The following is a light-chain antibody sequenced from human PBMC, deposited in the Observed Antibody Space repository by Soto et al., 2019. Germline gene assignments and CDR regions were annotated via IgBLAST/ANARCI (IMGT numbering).Light chain of an antibody. CDR1: SSDVGGYNY. V-gene: IGLV2-11*01. Sequence: SALTQPRSVSGSPGQSVTISCTGTSSDVGGYNYVSWYQQHPGKAPKLMIYDVSKRPSGVPDRFSGSKSGNTASLTISGLQSDDEADYYCCSYAGSSWVFGGGTKLTVL. J-gene: IGLJ3*02. CDR2: DVS. CDR3: CSYAGSSWV.